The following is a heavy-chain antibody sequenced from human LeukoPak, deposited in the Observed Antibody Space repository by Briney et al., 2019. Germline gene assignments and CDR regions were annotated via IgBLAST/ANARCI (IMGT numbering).Heavy chain of an antibody. Sequence: SVKVSCKASGGTFSSYAISWVRQAPGQGLEWMGRIIPILGIANYAQKFQGRVTITADKSTSTAYMELSSLRSEDTAVYYCARAGTTVTTGGLDYFDYWGQGTLVTVSS. D-gene: IGHD4-17*01. J-gene: IGHJ4*02. CDR2: IIPILGIA. CDR1: GGTFSSYA. V-gene: IGHV1-69*04. CDR3: ARAGTTVTTGGLDYFDY.